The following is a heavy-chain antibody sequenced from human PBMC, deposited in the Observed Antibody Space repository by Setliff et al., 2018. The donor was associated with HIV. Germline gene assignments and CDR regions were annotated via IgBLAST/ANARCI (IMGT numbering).Heavy chain of an antibody. CDR3: ARGVVWGSAYVYYFDS. CDR1: GHTFTDYS. CDR2: INRSGGTT. Sequence: VASVKVSCKVSGHTFTDYSIHWVQQAPGKGLEWMGIINRSGGTTNYAQKFQGRVTITTDESTSTAYMELSSLRSEDTAVYYCARGVVWGSAYVYYFDSWGQGTLVTVSS. D-gene: IGHD5-12*01. J-gene: IGHJ4*02. V-gene: IGHV1-46*01.